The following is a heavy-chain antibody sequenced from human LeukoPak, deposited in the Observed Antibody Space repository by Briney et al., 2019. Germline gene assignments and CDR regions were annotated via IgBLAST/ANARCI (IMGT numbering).Heavy chain of an antibody. CDR3: ARSVGGHFDY. D-gene: IGHD3-16*01. Sequence: GGSLRLSCAASGFTFSVYSMNWVRQPPGMGLEWVSYITSNSATIQYADSVKGRFTISRDNAKNSLSVQMNSLRDEDTAVYYCARSVGGHFDYWGQGMLVTVSS. V-gene: IGHV3-48*02. CDR1: GFTFSVYS. J-gene: IGHJ4*02. CDR2: ITSNSATI.